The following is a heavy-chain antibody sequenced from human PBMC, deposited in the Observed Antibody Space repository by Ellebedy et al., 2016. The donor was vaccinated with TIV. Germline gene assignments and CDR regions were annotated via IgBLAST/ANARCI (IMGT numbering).Heavy chain of an antibody. CDR3: ARSDSSGYEFDY. Sequence: PGGSLRLSCKGSGYRFTSYWIGRVRQMHGKGLEWMGIIYPGDSDTRYSPSFQGQVTISADKSISTAYLQWSSLKASDTAMYYCARSDSSGYEFDYWGQGTLVTVSS. D-gene: IGHD3-22*01. J-gene: IGHJ4*02. CDR1: GYRFTSYW. CDR2: IYPGDSDT. V-gene: IGHV5-51*01.